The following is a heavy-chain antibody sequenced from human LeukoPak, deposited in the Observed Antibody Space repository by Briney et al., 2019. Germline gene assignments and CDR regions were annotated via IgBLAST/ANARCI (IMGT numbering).Heavy chain of an antibody. CDR1: GYTFTGYY. CDR2: INPNSGGT. V-gene: IGHV1-2*02. J-gene: IGHJ4*02. D-gene: IGHD3-10*01. Sequence: ASVKVSCKASGYTFTGYYMHWVRQAPGQGLEWMGWINPNSGGTNYAQKFQGRVTMTRDTSISTAYMELSRLRSADTAVYYCAALPFVSGRLDYWGQGTLVTVS. CDR3: AALPFVSGRLDY.